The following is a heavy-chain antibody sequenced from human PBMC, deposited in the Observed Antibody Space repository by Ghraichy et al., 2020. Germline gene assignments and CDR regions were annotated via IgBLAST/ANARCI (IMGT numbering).Heavy chain of an antibody. D-gene: IGHD6-19*01. CDR3: ARAVAGTGGYYYYYMDV. V-gene: IGHV4-4*02. CDR1: GGSISSSNW. J-gene: IGHJ6*03. CDR2: IYHSGST. Sequence: SETLSLTCAVSGGSISSSNWWSWVRQPPGKGLEWIGEIYHSGSTNYNPSLKSRVTISVDKSKNQFSLKLSSVTAADTAVYYCARAVAGTGGYYYYYMDVWGKGTTVTVSS.